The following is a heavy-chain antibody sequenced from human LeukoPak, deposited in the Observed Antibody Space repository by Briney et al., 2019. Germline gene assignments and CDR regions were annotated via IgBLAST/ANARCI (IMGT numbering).Heavy chain of an antibody. CDR1: GFTFSSYG. Sequence: PGGSLRLSCAASGFTFSSYGMHWVRQAPGKGLEWVAVIWYDGSNKYYADSVKGRFTISRDNSKNTLYLQMNSLRAEDTAVYYCARVPPNYDILTGYSDAFDIWGQGTMVTVSS. V-gene: IGHV3-33*01. D-gene: IGHD3-9*01. CDR2: IWYDGSNK. CDR3: ARVPPNYDILTGYSDAFDI. J-gene: IGHJ3*02.